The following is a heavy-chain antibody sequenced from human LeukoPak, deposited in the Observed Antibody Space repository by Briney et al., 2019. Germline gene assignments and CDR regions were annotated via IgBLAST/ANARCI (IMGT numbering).Heavy chain of an antibody. Sequence: PSETLSLTCAVYGGSFSGYYWSWIRQPPGKGLEWIGSIYYTGSTYNNPSLKSRVTISVDTSKNQFSLKLSSVTAADTAVYYCARGTVTQPDIDYWGQGTLVTVSS. CDR1: GGSFSGYY. D-gene: IGHD4-17*01. CDR3: ARGTVTQPDIDY. J-gene: IGHJ4*02. CDR2: IYYTGST. V-gene: IGHV4-34*01.